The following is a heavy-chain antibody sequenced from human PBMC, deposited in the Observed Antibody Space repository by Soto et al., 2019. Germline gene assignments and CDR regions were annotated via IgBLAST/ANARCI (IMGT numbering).Heavy chain of an antibody. CDR1: GFTFDDYA. V-gene: IGHV3-9*01. J-gene: IGHJ6*03. Sequence: GGSLRLSCAASGFTFDDYAMHWVRQPPGKGLEWVSGISWNSDSIGYADSVKGRFTISRDNAKNSLYLQMNSLRAEDTALYYCAKCSTTQFYHYMDVWGKGTTVTVSS. CDR3: AKCSTTQFYHYMDV. D-gene: IGHD1-26*01. CDR2: ISWNSDSI.